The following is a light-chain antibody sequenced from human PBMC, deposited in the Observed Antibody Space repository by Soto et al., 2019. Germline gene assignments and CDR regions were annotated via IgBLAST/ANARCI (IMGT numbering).Light chain of an antibody. CDR2: DAS. Sequence: DIQMTQSPSTLSASVGDRVTITCRASQSISSWLAWYQQKPGKAPRLLIYDASSLPSGVPSRFSGSGSGTECTLSLSGLQPDDFATYCCPQHDSYVTFGGGTKVEIK. J-gene: IGKJ4*02. CDR1: QSISSW. V-gene: IGKV1-5*01. CDR3: PQHDSYVT.